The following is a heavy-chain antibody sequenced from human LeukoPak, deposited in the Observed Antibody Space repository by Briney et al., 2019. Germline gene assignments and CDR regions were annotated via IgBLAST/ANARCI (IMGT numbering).Heavy chain of an antibody. J-gene: IGHJ4*02. Sequence: SVKVSCKASRGTFSSYAISWVRQAPGQGLEGMGGIIPIFGTANYAQKFQGRVTITADESTSTSYMELSSLRSEDTAVYYCARDFSSSSWSYWGQGTLVTVSS. V-gene: IGHV1-69*01. D-gene: IGHD6-13*01. CDR2: IIPIFGTA. CDR3: ARDFSSSSWSY. CDR1: RGTFSSYA.